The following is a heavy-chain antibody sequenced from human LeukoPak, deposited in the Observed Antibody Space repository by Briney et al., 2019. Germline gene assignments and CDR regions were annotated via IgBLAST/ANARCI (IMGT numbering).Heavy chain of an antibody. V-gene: IGHV1-2*02. D-gene: IGHD3-3*01. CDR2: INPNSGGT. CDR1: GYTFTGYY. Sequence: ASVKVSCKASGYTFTGYYVHWVRQAPGQGLEWMGWINPNSGGTNYAQKFQGRVTMTRDTSISTAYMELSRLRSDDTAVYYCASPPNYDFWSGLDYWGQGTLVTVSS. CDR3: ASPPNYDFWSGLDY. J-gene: IGHJ4*02.